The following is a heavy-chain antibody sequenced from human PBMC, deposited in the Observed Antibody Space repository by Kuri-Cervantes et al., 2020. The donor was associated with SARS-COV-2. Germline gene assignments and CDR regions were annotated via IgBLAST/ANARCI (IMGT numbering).Heavy chain of an antibody. CDR1: GFTFSSYG. V-gene: IGHV3-30*03. J-gene: IGHJ4*02. CDR2: ISYDGSNK. D-gene: IGHD6-13*01. Sequence: GESLKISCAASGFTFSSYGMHWVRQAPGKGLEWVAVISYDGSNKYYADSVKGRFTISRDNSKNTLYLQMNSLRAEDTAVYYCASQYSSSWNYWGQGTPVTVSS. CDR3: ASQYSSSWNY.